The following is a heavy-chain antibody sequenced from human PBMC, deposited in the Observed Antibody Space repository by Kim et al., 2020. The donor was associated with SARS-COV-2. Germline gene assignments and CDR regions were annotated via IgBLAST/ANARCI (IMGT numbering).Heavy chain of an antibody. J-gene: IGHJ4*02. D-gene: IGHD6-19*01. V-gene: IGHV4-34*01. Sequence: SETLSLTCAVYGGSFSGYYWSWIRQPPGKGLEWIGEINHSGSTNYNPSLKSRVTISVDTSKNQFSLKLSSVTAADTAVYYCARDDISSGWDYFDYWGQGTLVTVSS. CDR1: GGSFSGYY. CDR2: INHSGST. CDR3: ARDDISSGWDYFDY.